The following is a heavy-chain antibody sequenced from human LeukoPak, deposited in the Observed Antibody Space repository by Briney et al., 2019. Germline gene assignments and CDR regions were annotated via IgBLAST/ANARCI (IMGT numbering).Heavy chain of an antibody. J-gene: IGHJ4*02. V-gene: IGHV3-69-1*02. CDR2: ISGLSTHT. D-gene: IGHD3-16*01. CDR1: GFTFSDYD. Sequence: GGSLRLSCSASGFTFSDYDMNWVRQAPGKGLEWVSSISGLSTHTYYGDSVKGRFSISRDNAKNSVYLQMNSLGVEDTAIYYCGRAFPPLRTSSAGDLWGQGILVTVSS. CDR3: GRAFPPLRTSSAGDL.